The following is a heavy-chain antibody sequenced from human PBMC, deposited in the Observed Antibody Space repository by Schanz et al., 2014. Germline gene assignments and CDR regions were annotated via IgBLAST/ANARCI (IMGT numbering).Heavy chain of an antibody. CDR3: AREEGYGYGPGAFDI. D-gene: IGHD5-18*01. V-gene: IGHV3-30*04. CDR1: GFSFSTYA. J-gene: IGHJ3*02. CDR2: ILYDGSKT. Sequence: QVQLVESGGGVVQPGRSLRLSCAASGFSFSTYAMHWVRQAPGKGLEWVAVILYDGSKTYYADSVKGRFTISRNNSKNTQSLQMNSLRADDTAVEDVAREEGYGYGPGAFDIWGQGTMVTVSS.